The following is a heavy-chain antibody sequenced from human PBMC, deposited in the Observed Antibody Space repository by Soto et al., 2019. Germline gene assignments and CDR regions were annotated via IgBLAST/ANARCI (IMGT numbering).Heavy chain of an antibody. D-gene: IGHD3-16*01. CDR1: GLTMSYGANS. Sequence: RSQTLSLTCTASGLTMSYGANSWNWIRHSPGRGLEWLGYVSHLETTYYNPSFRSRLSLSIDRTRNQFFLSLSSMTAEDTALYYCARDMYTNYVNYFDLWGQGTLVTVSS. CDR2: VSHLETT. CDR3: ARDMYTNYVNYFDL. V-gene: IGHV4-30-2*06. J-gene: IGHJ5*02.